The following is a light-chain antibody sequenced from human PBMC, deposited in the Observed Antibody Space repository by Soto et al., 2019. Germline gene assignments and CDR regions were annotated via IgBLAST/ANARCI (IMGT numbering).Light chain of an antibody. CDR1: QCIHIW. CDR2: KAS. J-gene: IGKJ4*01. V-gene: IGKV1-5*03. CDR3: HQYSTSPLT. Sequence: DIQMTQSPSTLSASVGDSVSITCRASQCIHIWLAWYQQKPGKAPKLLIYKASNLQNGVPSRFSGSGSGTEFTLTISSLQPDDFANYYCHQYSTSPLTFGGGTKVEIK.